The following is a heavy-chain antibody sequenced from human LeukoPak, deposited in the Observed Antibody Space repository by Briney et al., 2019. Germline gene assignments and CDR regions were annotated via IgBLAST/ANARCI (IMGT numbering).Heavy chain of an antibody. J-gene: IGHJ4*02. CDR3: ARGHDYRYYGY. CDR2: IYHSGST. D-gene: IGHD4-11*01. V-gene: IGHV4-38-2*02. CDR1: GYSISSGYY. Sequence: PSETLSLTCTVSGYSISSGYYWGWIRQPPGKGLEWIGSIYHSGSTYYNPSLKSRVTISVDTSKNQFSLKLSSVTAADAAVYYCARGHDYRYYGYWGQGTLVTVSS.